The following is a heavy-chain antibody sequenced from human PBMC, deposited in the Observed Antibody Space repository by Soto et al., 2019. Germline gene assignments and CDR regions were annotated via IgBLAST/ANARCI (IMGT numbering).Heavy chain of an antibody. CDR2: IIPIFGTV. Sequence: VQLVQSGAEVKKPGSSVKVSCKASGGTFSNYPISWVRQAPGQGLEWMGGIIPIFGTVNYAQKFQGRVTITADESTSTAYMELSSLRYEDTAVYYCARGNHRWLQLWYFDLWGRGTLVTVSS. CDR1: GGTFSNYP. V-gene: IGHV1-69*12. D-gene: IGHD5-12*01. J-gene: IGHJ2*01. CDR3: ARGNHRWLQLWYFDL.